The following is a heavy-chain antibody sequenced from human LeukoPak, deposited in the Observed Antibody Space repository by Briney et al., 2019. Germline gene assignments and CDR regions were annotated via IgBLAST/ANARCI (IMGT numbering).Heavy chain of an antibody. Sequence: SETLSLTCTVSGGSISRYYWSWIRQPPGKGLEWIGYIYYSGSTNYNPSLKSRVTISVDTSKNQFSLKLSSVTAAGTAVYYCARQEKYYDILTGYSAYYFDYWGQGTLVTVSS. V-gene: IGHV4-59*08. D-gene: IGHD3-9*01. CDR3: ARQEKYYDILTGYSAYYFDY. CDR1: GGSISRYY. CDR2: IYYSGST. J-gene: IGHJ4*02.